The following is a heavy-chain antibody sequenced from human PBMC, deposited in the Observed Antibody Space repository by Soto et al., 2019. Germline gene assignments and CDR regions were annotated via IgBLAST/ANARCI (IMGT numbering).Heavy chain of an antibody. Sequence: GGSLRLSCAASGFTVSSNYMSWVRQAPGKGLEWVSAISGSGGSTYYADSVKGRFTISRDNSKNTLYLQMNSLRAEDTAVYYCAKILYYDFWSGYEDVWGQGTTVTVSS. CDR1: GFTVSSNY. J-gene: IGHJ6*02. CDR2: ISGSGGST. V-gene: IGHV3-23*01. D-gene: IGHD3-3*01. CDR3: AKILYYDFWSGYEDV.